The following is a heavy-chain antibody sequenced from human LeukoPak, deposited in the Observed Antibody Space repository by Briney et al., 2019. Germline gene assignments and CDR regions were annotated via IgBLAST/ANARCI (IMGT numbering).Heavy chain of an antibody. CDR1: GFTFGDYA. CDR2: IKSKTDGGTT. D-gene: IGHD2-2*01. J-gene: IGHJ6*03. CDR3: TTRAVVPAARYYYYYYMDV. V-gene: IGHV3-15*01. Sequence: GGSRRLSGTASGFTFGDYAMNWFRQAPGKGLEWVGRIKSKTDGGTTDYAAPVKGRFTISRDDSKNTLYLQMNSLKTEDTAVYYCTTRAVVPAARYYYYYYMDVWGKGTTVTVSS.